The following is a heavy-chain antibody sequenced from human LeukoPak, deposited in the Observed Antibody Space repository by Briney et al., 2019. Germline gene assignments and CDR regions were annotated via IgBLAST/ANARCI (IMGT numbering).Heavy chain of an antibody. V-gene: IGHV4-34*01. CDR3: ARDGVAGGFDY. J-gene: IGHJ4*02. D-gene: IGHD6-19*01. CDR1: GGSFSGYY. CDR2: INHSGST. Sequence: SETLSLTCAVYGGSFSGYYWSWIRQPPGKGLEWIGEINHSGSTNYNPSLKSRVTISVDTSKNQFSLRLSSVTAADTAVYYCARDGVAGGFDYWGQGTLVTVSS.